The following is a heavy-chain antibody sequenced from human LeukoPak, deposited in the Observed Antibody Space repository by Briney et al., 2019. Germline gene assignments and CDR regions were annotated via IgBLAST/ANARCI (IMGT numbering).Heavy chain of an antibody. CDR3: ARGSYGYIDQ. J-gene: IGHJ4*02. CDR1: GGSINNYY. CDR2: IYLSDNT. D-gene: IGHD3-16*01. V-gene: IGHV4-4*07. Sequence: SETLSLTCTVSGGSINNYYWMWIRQPAGKGLEWIGRIYLSDNTNYNSPSLRSRVTMSPDTSMNRFSLKLSSVTAADTAVYYCARGSYGYIDQWGQGLLVTVSS.